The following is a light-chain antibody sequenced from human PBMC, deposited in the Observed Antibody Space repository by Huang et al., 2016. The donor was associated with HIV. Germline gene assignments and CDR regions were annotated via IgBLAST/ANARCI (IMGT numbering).Light chain of an antibody. CDR1: QSVSSD. CDR2: GAS. V-gene: IGKV3-15*01. Sequence: EIVMTQSPASLSVSPGERATFSCRASQSVSSDLAWYQLKPGQAPRLLIHGASIRATDIPSRFSGSGSGTDFTLTISGLQSEDVAVYFCQQYNDWPRTFGQGTKVEIK. J-gene: IGKJ1*01. CDR3: QQYNDWPRT.